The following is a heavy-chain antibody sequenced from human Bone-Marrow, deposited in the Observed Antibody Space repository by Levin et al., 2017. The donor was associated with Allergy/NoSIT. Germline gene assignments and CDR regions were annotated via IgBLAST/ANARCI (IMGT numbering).Heavy chain of an antibody. CDR1: GGSISSSSYY. Sequence: PSETLSLTCTVSGGSISSSSYYWGWIRQPPGTGLEWIGSIYYSGSTYYNPSLKSRVTISVDTSKNQFSLKLSSVTAADTAVYYCARRVLTGYRGSSWGYWGQGTLVTVSS. D-gene: IGHD1-26*01. CDR2: IYYSGST. J-gene: IGHJ4*02. CDR3: ARRVLTGYRGSSWGY. V-gene: IGHV4-39*01.